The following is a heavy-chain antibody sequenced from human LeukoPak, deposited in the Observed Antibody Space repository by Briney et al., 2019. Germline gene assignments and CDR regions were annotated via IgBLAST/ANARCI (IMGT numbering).Heavy chain of an antibody. CDR2: IGAKNPNT. CDR1: GYSFSNYG. V-gene: IGHV1-18*01. J-gene: IGHJ1*01. Sequence: ASVKVSCKASGYSFSNYGIVWVRQAPGQGLEWMGWIGAKNPNTKNSQKVQGRVTMTTDSSAGIAYLDLRSLRTDDTAVYYCARASDISWPFENWGQGTLVIVSS. D-gene: IGHD6-13*01. CDR3: ARASDISWPFEN.